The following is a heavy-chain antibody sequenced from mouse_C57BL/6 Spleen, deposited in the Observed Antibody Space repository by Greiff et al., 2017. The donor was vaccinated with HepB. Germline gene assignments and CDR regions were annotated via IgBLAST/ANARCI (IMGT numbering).Heavy chain of an antibody. V-gene: IGHV5-6*01. CDR3: ARHGRFSYFDY. CDR1: GFTFSSYG. J-gene: IGHJ2*01. Sequence: EVQGVESGGDLVKPGGSLKLSCAASGFTFSSYGMSWVRQTPDKRLEWVATISSGGSYTYYPDSVKGRFTISRDNAKNTLYLQMSSLKSEDTAMYYCARHGRFSYFDYWGQGTTLTVSS. CDR2: ISSGGSYT.